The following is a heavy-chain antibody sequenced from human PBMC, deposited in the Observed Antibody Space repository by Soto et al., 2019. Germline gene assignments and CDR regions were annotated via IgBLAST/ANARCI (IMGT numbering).Heavy chain of an antibody. CDR3: AKNAPNLKPIVVVPAGPVFDP. D-gene: IGHD2-2*01. Sequence: VYLRLSCAASGFTFSSYAMSWVRQAPGKWLEWVSAISGSGGSTYYADSVKGRFTISRDNSKNTLYLQMNSLRAEDTAVYYCAKNAPNLKPIVVVPAGPVFDPWGQGTLVTVSS. V-gene: IGHV3-23*01. CDR1: GFTFSSYA. J-gene: IGHJ5*02. CDR2: ISGSGGST.